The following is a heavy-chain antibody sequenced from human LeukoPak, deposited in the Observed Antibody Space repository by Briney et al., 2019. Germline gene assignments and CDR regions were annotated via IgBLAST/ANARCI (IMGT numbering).Heavy chain of an antibody. D-gene: IGHD3-16*02. Sequence: PSETLSLTCTVSGGCISSGGYYWSWIRQHPGKGLEWIGYIYYSGSTYYNPSLKSRVTISVDASKNEFSLKLSSVTAADTAVYYCARVEVIGSTRYFDYWGQGAMVSVSS. V-gene: IGHV4-31*03. CDR3: ARVEVIGSTRYFDY. CDR1: GGCISSGGYY. CDR2: IYYSGST. J-gene: IGHJ4*02.